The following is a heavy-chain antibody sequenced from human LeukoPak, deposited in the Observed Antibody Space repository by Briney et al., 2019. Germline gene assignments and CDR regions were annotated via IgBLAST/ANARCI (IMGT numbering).Heavy chain of an antibody. CDR1: GFTLSSYA. Sequence: GGSLRLSCVVSGFTLSSYAMSWVRQAPGKGLEWVAATSSSDSGKYHADSVKGRFTISRDNSKNTLYLQMNSLRAEDTAVYYCADQIGSSWTQFDYWGQGTLVTVSS. J-gene: IGHJ4*02. CDR2: TSSSDSGK. D-gene: IGHD6-13*01. CDR3: ADQIGSSWTQFDY. V-gene: IGHV3-23*01.